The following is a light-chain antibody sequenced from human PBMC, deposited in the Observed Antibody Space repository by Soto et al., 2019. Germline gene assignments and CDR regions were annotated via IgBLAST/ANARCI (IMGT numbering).Light chain of an antibody. CDR3: QQSYSTLWT. CDR1: QSISSY. J-gene: IGKJ1*01. V-gene: IGKV1-39*01. CDR2: GAS. Sequence: VQITQSPSSLSASVGDRATITCRASQSISSYLNWYQQKPGKAPKLLIYGASSLQSGVPSRFSGSGSGTDFTLTISSLQPEDFAIYYCQQSYSTLWTFGQGTKVDI.